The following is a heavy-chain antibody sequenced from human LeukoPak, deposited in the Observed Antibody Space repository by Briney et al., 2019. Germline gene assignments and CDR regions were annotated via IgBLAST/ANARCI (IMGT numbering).Heavy chain of an antibody. Sequence: ASVKVSCKASGYTFTSYDINWVRQATGQGLEWMGWMNPNSGNTGYAQKFQGRVTMTRNTSISTAYMELSSLRSEDTAVYYCARGAYYYSSAIGRYGMDVWGQGTTVTVSS. J-gene: IGHJ6*02. V-gene: IGHV1-8*01. CDR1: GYTFTSYD. CDR2: MNPNSGNT. CDR3: ARGAYYYSSAIGRYGMDV. D-gene: IGHD3-10*01.